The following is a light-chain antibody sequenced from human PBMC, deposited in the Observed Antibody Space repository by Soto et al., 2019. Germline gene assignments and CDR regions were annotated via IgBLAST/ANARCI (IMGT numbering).Light chain of an antibody. CDR2: AAS. J-gene: IGKJ1*01. CDR3: QQSYSVPR. CDR1: RSISNY. Sequence: DIQMTQSPSSLSASVGDRVTITCRASRSISNYLNWYQQKSGKAPRLLIYAASSLQPGVPSRFSGTGTGREFTLTITSLQPEDSVTYYCQQSYSVPRFGHGTRVDLK. V-gene: IGKV1-39*01.